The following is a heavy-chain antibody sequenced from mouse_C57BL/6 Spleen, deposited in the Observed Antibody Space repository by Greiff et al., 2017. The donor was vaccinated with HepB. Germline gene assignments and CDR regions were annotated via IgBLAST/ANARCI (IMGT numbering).Heavy chain of an antibody. J-gene: IGHJ2*01. CDR2: IYPGDGDT. CDR3: ARDPYYDGSLDY. CDR1: GYPFSSSW. V-gene: IGHV1-82*01. Sequence: VQLQQSGPELVKPGASVKISCKASGYPFSSSWMNWVKQRPGKGLVWIGRIYPGDGDTNYNGKFKGKATLTAEKSSSTAYMQLSSLTSEDSAVYICARDPYYDGSLDYWGKGTTLTVSS. D-gene: IGHD1-1*01.